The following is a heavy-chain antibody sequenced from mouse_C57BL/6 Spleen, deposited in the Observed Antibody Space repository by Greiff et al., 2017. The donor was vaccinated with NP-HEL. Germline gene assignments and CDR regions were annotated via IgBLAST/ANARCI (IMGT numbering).Heavy chain of an antibody. CDR1: GYTFTSYW. D-gene: IGHD2-1*01. J-gene: IGHJ2*01. V-gene: IGHV1-7*01. CDR2: INPSSGYT. CDR3: ARVIYYGNSYYFDY. Sequence: QVQLQQSGAELAKPGASVKLSCKASGYTFTSYWMHWVKQRPGQGLEWIGYINPSSGYTKYNQKFKDQVTLSEDKSSSTAYMQLSSLTYEDSAIYYCARVIYYGNSYYFDYWGQGTTLTVSS.